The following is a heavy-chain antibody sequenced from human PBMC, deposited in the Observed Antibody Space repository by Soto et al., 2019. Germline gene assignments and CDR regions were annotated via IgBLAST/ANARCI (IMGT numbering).Heavy chain of an antibody. J-gene: IGHJ4*02. CDR2: IYWDADK. CDR3: AHSSRSTPGY. D-gene: IGHD2-15*01. CDR1: GFSLSTSGVG. V-gene: IGHV2-5*02. Sequence: QITLKESGPTLVKPTQTLTLTCTFSGFSLSTSGVGVGWIRQPPGKALEWLALIYWDADKRYSPSLKSRLTPAQATSKKQPVPTMTKMDPVDTARYYCAHSSRSTPGYWGQGTLVALSS.